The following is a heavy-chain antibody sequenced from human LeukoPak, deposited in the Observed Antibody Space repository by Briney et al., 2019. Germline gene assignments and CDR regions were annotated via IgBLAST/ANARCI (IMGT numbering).Heavy chain of an antibody. CDR3: ARGLLYYYDSSGYSLHFDY. D-gene: IGHD3-22*01. J-gene: IGHJ4*02. CDR2: INHSGST. V-gene: IGHV4-34*01. CDR1: GGSFSGYY. Sequence: SETLSLTCAVYGGSFSGYYWSWIRQPPGKGLGWIGEINHSGSTNYNPSLKSRVTISVDTSKNQFSLKLSSVTAADTAVYYCARGLLYYYDSSGYSLHFDYWGQGTLVTVSS.